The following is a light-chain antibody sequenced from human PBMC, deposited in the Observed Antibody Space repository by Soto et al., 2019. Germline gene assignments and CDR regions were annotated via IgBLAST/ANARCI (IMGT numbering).Light chain of an antibody. CDR1: HVVSNY. CDR3: QHYYSYPYT. J-gene: IGKJ2*01. V-gene: IGKV1-8*01. CDR2: AAS. Sequence: AVPMTQSPSSLSASIGDTVTITCRASHVVSNYLAWYQQKPGNPPKALIYAASFLQSGVPSRFSGSGSGTEFTLTIRFLQSEDFATYYCQHYYSYPYTFGQGTTLE.